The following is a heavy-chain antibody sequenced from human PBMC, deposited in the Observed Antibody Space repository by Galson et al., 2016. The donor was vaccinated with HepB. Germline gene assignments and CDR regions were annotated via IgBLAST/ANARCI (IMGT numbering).Heavy chain of an antibody. CDR2: IRTTAAGGTT. CDR1: GITCGNFI. J-gene: IGHJ4*02. V-gene: IGHV3-49*04. Sequence: SLRLSCASSGITCGNFIMSGVRQAPLHGLECVALIRTTAAGGTTEYAASVKGRFTISRDDSKKSLYLQTNSLKIEDTAVYYCARWQSGSPVNWGQGTLVTVSS. D-gene: IGHD1-26*01. CDR3: ARWQSGSPVN.